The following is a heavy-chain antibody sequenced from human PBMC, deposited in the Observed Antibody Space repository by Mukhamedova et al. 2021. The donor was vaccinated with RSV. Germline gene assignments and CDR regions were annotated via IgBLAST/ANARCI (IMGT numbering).Heavy chain of an antibody. CDR3: ARAYCSGGSCLHFD. CDR1: GFTFSNYA. CDR2: ISKDGSNK. J-gene: IGHJ4*01. Sequence: GFTFSNYAMHWVRQAPGKGLEWVTVISKDGSNKYYADSVKGRFTISRDNSQNTLYLQMNSLRAADTAVYYCARAYCSGGSCLHFD. D-gene: IGHD2-15*01. V-gene: IGHV3-30*04.